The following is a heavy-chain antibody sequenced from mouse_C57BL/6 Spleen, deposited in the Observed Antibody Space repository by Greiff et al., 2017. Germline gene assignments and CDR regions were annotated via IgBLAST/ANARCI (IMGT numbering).Heavy chain of an antibody. CDR1: GFSFNTYA. CDR3: VRHSLTGTGAMDY. CDR2: IRSKSNNYAT. J-gene: IGHJ4*01. V-gene: IGHV10-1*01. D-gene: IGHD4-1*01. Sequence: EVHLVESGGGLVQPKGSLKLSCAASGFSFNTYAMNWVRQAPGKGLEWVARIRSKSNNYATYYADSVKDRFTISRDDSESMLYLQMNNLKTEDTAMYYCVRHSLTGTGAMDYWGQGTSVTVSS.